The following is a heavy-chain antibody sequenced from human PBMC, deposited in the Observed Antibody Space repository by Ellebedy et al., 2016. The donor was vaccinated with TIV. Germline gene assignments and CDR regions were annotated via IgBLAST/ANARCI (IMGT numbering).Heavy chain of an antibody. CDR2: ISDDGSST. D-gene: IGHD4-23*01. J-gene: IGHJ4*02. CDR1: GLSFSTYW. Sequence: HTGGSLRPSCAASGLSFSTYWMHWVRQVPGKGLVWVSHISDDGSSTNYADPVKGRFTIPRDNAKNTLYQQMNNLRADDTALYYCATTFADAGGYWGQGTLVTVS. CDR3: ATTFADAGGY. V-gene: IGHV3-74*01.